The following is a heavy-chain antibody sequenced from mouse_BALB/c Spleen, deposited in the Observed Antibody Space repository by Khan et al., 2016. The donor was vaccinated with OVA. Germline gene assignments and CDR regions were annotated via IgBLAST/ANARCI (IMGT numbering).Heavy chain of an antibody. J-gene: IGHJ3*01. CDR3: AKNYASWFAY. CDR1: GYTFTDYV. CDR2: IYPGSGST. Sequence: QVQLQQSGPELVKPGASVKMSCKAPGYTFTDYVINWVKQRTGQGLEWIGEIYPGSGSTYYNEKFKGKATLTADKSSNTAYMHLSSLTSEDSAVYFCAKNYASWFAYWGQGTLVTVSA. V-gene: IGHV1-77*01.